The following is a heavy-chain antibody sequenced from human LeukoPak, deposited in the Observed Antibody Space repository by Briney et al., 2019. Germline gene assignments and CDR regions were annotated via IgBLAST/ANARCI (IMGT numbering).Heavy chain of an antibody. D-gene: IGHD1-26*01. V-gene: IGHV3-7*01. J-gene: IGHJ6*02. CDR1: GFTFKDFY. Sequence: GGSLRLSCEASGFTFKDFYMTWVRQAPGTGREWVATINQDGSAEYYVDSAKGRFTMSRDNAKNSVFLQMDSLRAEETAVYYCARSVGAGNNYFYYGMDVWGQGTTVTVSS. CDR2: INQDGSAE. CDR3: ARSVGAGNNYFYYGMDV.